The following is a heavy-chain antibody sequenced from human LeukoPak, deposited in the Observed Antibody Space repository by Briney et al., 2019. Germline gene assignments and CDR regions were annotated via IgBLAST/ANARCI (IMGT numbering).Heavy chain of an antibody. D-gene: IGHD2-2*01. J-gene: IGHJ5*02. CDR1: GYTFTGYY. Sequence: ASVKVSCKASGYTFTGYYMHWVRQAPGQGLEWMGWINPNSGGTNYAQKFQGRVTMTRDTSISTAYMELSGLRSDDTAVYYCARDLGVVVPAAISDWFDPWGQGTLVTVSS. CDR2: INPNSGGT. V-gene: IGHV1-2*02. CDR3: ARDLGVVVPAAISDWFDP.